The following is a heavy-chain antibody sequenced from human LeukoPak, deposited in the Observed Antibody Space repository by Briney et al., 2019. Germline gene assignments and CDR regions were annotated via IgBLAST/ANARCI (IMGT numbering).Heavy chain of an antibody. D-gene: IGHD3-10*02. Sequence: GRSLRLSCAAPGFTFSSYAMSWVRQAPGKGLEWVSYISSSGSTIYYADSVKGRFTISRDNAKNSLYLQMNSLRAEDTAVYYCAELGITMIGGVWGKGTTVTISS. J-gene: IGHJ6*04. CDR1: GFTFSSYA. CDR2: ISSSGSTI. CDR3: AELGITMIGGV. V-gene: IGHV3-48*03.